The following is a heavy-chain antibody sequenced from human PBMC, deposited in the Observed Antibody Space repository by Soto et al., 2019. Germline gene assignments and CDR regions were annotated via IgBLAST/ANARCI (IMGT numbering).Heavy chain of an antibody. Sequence: QVQLVESGGGVVQPGRSLRLSCAASGFTFSNYGMHWVRQAPGKGLEWVATISADGNDKYYADSVKGRFTISRDNSKSTLFLQMDSLRGEDTTVYYCVKGPAVARQVLDYWGQGTLVSVSS. CDR1: GFTFSNYG. CDR2: ISADGNDK. J-gene: IGHJ4*02. V-gene: IGHV3-30*18. CDR3: VKGPAVARQVLDY. D-gene: IGHD2-15*01.